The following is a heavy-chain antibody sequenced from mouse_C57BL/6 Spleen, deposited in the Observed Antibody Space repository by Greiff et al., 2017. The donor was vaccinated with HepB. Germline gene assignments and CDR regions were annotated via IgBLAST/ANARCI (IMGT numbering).Heavy chain of an antibody. V-gene: IGHV1-72*01. CDR2: IDPNSGGT. CDR3: ASRGQLRLRGFAD. CDR1: GYTFTSYW. J-gene: IGHJ3*01. D-gene: IGHD3-2*02. Sequence: QSCKASGYTFTSYWMHWVKQRPGRGLEWIGRIDPNSGGTKYNEKFKSKATLTVDKPSSTAYMQLSSLTSEDSAVYYCASRGQLRLRGFADWGQGTLVTVSA.